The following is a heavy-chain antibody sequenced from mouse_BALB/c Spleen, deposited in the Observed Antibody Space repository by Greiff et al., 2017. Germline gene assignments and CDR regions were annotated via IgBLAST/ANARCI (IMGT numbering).Heavy chain of an antibody. CDR2: ISSGGST. V-gene: IGHV5-6-5*01. CDR3: ARYYRYEAWFAY. J-gene: IGHJ3*01. D-gene: IGHD2-14*01. Sequence: DVKLVESGGGLVKPGGSLKLSCAASGFTFSSYAMSWVRQTPEKRLEWVASISSGGSTYYPDSVKGRFTISRDNARNILYLQMSSLRSEDTAMYYCARYYRYEAWFAYWGQGTLVTVSA. CDR1: GFTFSSYA.